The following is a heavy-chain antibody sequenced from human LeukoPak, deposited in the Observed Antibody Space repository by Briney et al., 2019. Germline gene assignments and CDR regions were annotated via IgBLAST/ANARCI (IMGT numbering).Heavy chain of an antibody. CDR1: GFTFDDYA. CDR3: VRDFELGRFGP. CDR2: ISWNSGSI. D-gene: IGHD3-16*01. Sequence: GGSLRLSCAASGFTFDDYAMHWVRQAPGKGLEWVSGISWNSGSIGYADSVKGRFTISRDNAKNSLFLQMNSLRTDDTAVYYCVRDFELGRFGPWGQGTLVIVSS. V-gene: IGHV3-9*01. J-gene: IGHJ5*02.